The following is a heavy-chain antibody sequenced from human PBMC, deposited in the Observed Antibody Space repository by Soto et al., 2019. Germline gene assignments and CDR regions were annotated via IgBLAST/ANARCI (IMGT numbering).Heavy chain of an antibody. D-gene: IGHD3-10*01. J-gene: IGHJ4*02. V-gene: IGHV3-23*01. Sequence: EVQLLESGGGSVQPGGSLRLSCAASGFTFSNYAMTWVRQAPGKGLEWVSTMSGTAGNTYYADSVKGRFTISRDNSKNTRYLQMNSLRAEDTAVYYCATKYYFGSGSYVFYFDYWGQGTLVTVSS. CDR1: GFTFSNYA. CDR3: ATKYYFGSGSYVFYFDY. CDR2: MSGTAGNT.